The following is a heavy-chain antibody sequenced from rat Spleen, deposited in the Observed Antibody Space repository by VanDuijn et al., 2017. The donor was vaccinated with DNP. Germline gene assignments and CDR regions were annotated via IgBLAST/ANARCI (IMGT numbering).Heavy chain of an antibody. D-gene: IGHD1-9*01. V-gene: IGHV2S12*01. CDR2: ISSGGST. CDR3: ARYYGYNYYAMDA. Sequence: QVQLQESGPGLVQPSQTLSLTCTVSGFSLTRDGVTWVRQPPGKGLEWIATISSGGSTYYNSALKSRLSISRDTSKSQVFLKMNSLQTEDTAMYFCARYYGYNYYAMDAWGQGTSVTVSS. J-gene: IGHJ4*01. CDR1: GFSLTRDG.